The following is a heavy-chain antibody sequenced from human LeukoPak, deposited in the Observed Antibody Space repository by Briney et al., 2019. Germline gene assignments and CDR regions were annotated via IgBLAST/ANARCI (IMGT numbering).Heavy chain of an antibody. D-gene: IGHD3-10*01. CDR3: ASLGPDY. J-gene: IGHJ4*01. V-gene: IGHV3-7*03. Sequence: GGSLRLSCAASGLIFSDHWMSWVRQAPGKGLEWVANIKKDGSEKYYVDSVKGRFTMSRDNAKNSLYLQMNSLRAEDTAVYYCASLGPDYWGHGTLVTVSS. CDR2: IKKDGSEK. CDR1: GLIFSDHW.